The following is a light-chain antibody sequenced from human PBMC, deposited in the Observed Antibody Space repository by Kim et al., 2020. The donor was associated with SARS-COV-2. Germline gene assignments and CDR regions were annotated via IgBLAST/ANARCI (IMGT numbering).Light chain of an antibody. J-gene: IGLJ3*02. Sequence: SPGQTARINCSGDALPKKYAFWYQQRSGQAPVLVIYEDSKRPSWIPERFSGSSSGTMATLTISGAQVEDEADYYCYSTDSSGNHRVFGGGTQLTVL. CDR3: YSTDSSGNHRV. V-gene: IGLV3-10*01. CDR2: EDS. CDR1: ALPKKY.